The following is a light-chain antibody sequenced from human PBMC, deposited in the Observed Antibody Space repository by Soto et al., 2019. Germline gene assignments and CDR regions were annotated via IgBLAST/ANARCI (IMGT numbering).Light chain of an antibody. CDR1: SNDVGRFNY. V-gene: IGLV2-8*01. CDR3: SSFLPGTSYV. Sequence: QSVLTQAPSASGSPGQSVTISCAGTSNDVGRFNYVSWYQHHPGKAPKLIIYDVTKRPSGVPDRFSGSKSGNTAYLTVSGLQAEDGADYFTSSFLPGTSYVFVTGTKVTVL. CDR2: DVT. J-gene: IGLJ1*01.